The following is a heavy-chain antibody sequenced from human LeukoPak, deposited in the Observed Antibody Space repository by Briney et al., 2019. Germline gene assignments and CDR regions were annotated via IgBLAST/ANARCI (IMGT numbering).Heavy chain of an antibody. Sequence: PGGSLRLSCAASGFTFSSYSMNWVRQAPGKGLEWVSSISSSSSYIYYADSVKGRFTISRDNAKNSLYLQMNSLRAEDTAVYYCARSRELLGAFDIWGQGTMVTVSS. J-gene: IGHJ3*02. CDR1: GFTFSSYS. CDR3: ARSRELLGAFDI. V-gene: IGHV3-21*01. CDR2: ISSSSSYI. D-gene: IGHD1-26*01.